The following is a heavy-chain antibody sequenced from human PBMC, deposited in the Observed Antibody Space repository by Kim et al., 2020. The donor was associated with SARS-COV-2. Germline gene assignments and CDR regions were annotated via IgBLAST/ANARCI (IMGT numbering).Heavy chain of an antibody. CDR3: ATDGGMYPGYHHDAFDI. J-gene: IGHJ3*02. V-gene: IGHV1-24*01. CDR1: GCTLTEAS. CDR2: FDPDDGET. D-gene: IGHD3-16*01. Sequence: ASVKVSCKVSGCTLTEASMHWVRLTPDKGFEWMGGFDPDDGETIYAQKFQGRVTLTEDTSTETAYMELNSLSSEDTAVYFCATDGGMYPGYHHDAFDIWGQGTMVTVRS.